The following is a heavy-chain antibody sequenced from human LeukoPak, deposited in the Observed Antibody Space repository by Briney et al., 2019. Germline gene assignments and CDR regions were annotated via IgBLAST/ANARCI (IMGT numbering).Heavy chain of an antibody. V-gene: IGHV3-30-3*01. CDR2: ISYDGSNK. CDR3: ARDRRRVQSYYYYGMDV. CDR1: GFTFSSYA. J-gene: IGHJ6*02. Sequence: QPGGSLRLSCAASGFTFSSYAMHWVRQAPGKGLEWVAVISYDGSNKYYADSVKGRFTISRDNSKNTQYLQMNSLRAEDTAVYYCARDRRRVQSYYYYGMDVWGQGTTVTVSS.